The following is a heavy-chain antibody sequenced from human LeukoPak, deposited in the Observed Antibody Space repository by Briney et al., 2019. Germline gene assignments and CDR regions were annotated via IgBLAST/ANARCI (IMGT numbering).Heavy chain of an antibody. CDR1: GGSISSTDYY. V-gene: IGHV4-39*01. D-gene: IGHD3-16*01. J-gene: IGHJ5*02. Sequence: SETLSLTCTVSGGSISSTDYYWGWTRQPPGKGLEWIGSIFYRGSTSYNPSLKSRVAISVDTSKNQFSLRLSSVTAADTAVYHCARHGGIQYDWFAPWGQGTLVTVSS. CDR2: IFYRGST. CDR3: ARHGGIQYDWFAP.